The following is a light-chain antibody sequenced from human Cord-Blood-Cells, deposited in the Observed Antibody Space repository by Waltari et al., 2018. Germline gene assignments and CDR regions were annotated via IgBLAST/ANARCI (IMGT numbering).Light chain of an antibody. J-gene: IGKJ2*01. V-gene: IGKV1-5*03. CDR1: QSISSW. CDR2: KAS. CDR3: QQYNSYSRT. Sequence: DIQLTQYPSTLSASVGDRVTITCRASQSISSWFAWYQQKPGKAPKLLIYKASSVESGVPSRFSGSGSGTEFTLTISSLQPDDFATYYCQQYNSYSRTFGQGTKLEIK.